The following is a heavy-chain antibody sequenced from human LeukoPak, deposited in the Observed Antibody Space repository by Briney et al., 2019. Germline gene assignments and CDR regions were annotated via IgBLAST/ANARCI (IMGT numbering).Heavy chain of an antibody. CDR3: ARDKAAPDY. D-gene: IGHD6-6*01. J-gene: IGHJ4*02. CDR2: IGGSGGST. V-gene: IGHV3-23*01. Sequence: GGSLRLSCAASGFTFSNYAMSWVRQAPGKGLEWVSAIGGSGGSTNYADSVKGRFTISRDNAKNSLYLQMNSLRAEDTAVYYCARDKAAPDYWGQGTLVTVSS. CDR1: GFTFSNYA.